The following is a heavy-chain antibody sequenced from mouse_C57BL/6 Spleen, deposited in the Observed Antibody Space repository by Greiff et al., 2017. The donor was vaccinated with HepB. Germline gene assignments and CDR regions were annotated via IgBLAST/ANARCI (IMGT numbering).Heavy chain of an antibody. J-gene: IGHJ3*01. D-gene: IGHD3-3*01. CDR3: ARGGTFSQAWFAY. CDR1: GYTFTSYD. CDR2: IYPRDGST. V-gene: IGHV1-85*01. Sequence: VQLQQSGPELVKPGASVKLSCKASGYTFTSYDINWVKQRPGQGLEWIGWIYPRDGSTKYNEKFKGKATLTVDTSSSTAYMELHSLTSEDSAVYFCARGGTFSQAWFAYWGQGTLVTVSA.